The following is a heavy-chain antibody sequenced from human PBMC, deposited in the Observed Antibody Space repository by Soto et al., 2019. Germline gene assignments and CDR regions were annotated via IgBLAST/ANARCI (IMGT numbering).Heavy chain of an antibody. CDR1: GYTFTSYG. CDR2: ISAYNGNT. CDR3: ARLGGYCTITSCYGYYGVDV. V-gene: IGHV1-18*01. D-gene: IGHD2-2*01. J-gene: IGHJ6*02. Sequence: ASVKVSCKASGYTFTSYGISWVRQAPGQGLEWMGWISAYNGNTNYAQKLQGRVTMTTDTSTSTAYMELSRLRSDDTAVYYCARLGGYCTITSCYGYYGVDVWGQGTTVTVSS.